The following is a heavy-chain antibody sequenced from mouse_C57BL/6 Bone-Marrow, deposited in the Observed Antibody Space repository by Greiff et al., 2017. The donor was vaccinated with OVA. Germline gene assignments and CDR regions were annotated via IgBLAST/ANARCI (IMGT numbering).Heavy chain of an antibody. CDR2: IRSGGSYT. D-gene: IGHD2-5*01. CDR1: GFTFSSYG. Sequence: EVKLVESGGDLVKPGGSLKLSCAASGFTFSSYGMSWVRQTPDKRLEWVATIRSGGSYTYYPDSVKGRFTISRDNAKNTLYLQRSSLKSEDTAMDYCARPYYSKGFAYWGQGTLVTVSA. CDR3: ARPYYSKGFAY. J-gene: IGHJ3*01. V-gene: IGHV5-6*01.